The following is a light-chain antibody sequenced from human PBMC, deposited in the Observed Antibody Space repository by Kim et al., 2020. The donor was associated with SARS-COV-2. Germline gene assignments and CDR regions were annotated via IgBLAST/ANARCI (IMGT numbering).Light chain of an antibody. CDR3: QQYGTSPWT. V-gene: IGKV3-20*01. J-gene: IGKJ1*01. CDR2: GAS. CDR1: QSVRNNY. Sequence: ELVLTQSPGTLSLSPGESTALSCRASQSVRNNYLAWYQQKPGQAPRPLIYGASSRVPGIPDRFSGSGSGTDFTLTISRLEPEDFAVYYCQQYGTSPWTFGQGTKVDIK.